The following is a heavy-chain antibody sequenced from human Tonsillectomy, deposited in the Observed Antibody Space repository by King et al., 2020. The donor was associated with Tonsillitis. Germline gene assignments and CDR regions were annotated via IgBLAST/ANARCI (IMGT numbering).Heavy chain of an antibody. V-gene: IGHV3-30*18. CDR1: GFIFSHYA. CDR3: AKDAVYYDYLWGTFHY. Sequence: VQLVESGGGVVQPGRSLRLSCEVSGFIFSHYAMHWVRQAPGKGLEWVSTISFDGNKVHYADSVKGRFTISRDNSKNTLFLQMNSLSSEDTAVYFCAKDAVYYDYLWGTFHYWGQGILVTVSS. J-gene: IGHJ4*02. D-gene: IGHD3-16*01. CDR2: ISFDGNKV.